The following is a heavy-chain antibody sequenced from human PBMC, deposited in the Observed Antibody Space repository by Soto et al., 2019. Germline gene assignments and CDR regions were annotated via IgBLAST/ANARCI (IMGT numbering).Heavy chain of an antibody. V-gene: IGHV3-48*03. CDR1: GFTFSSYE. CDR3: ARGGYCSGGSCRQTAGNYYGMDV. J-gene: IGHJ6*02. CDR2: ITSSGSTI. D-gene: IGHD2-15*01. Sequence: EVQLVESGGGLVQPGGSLRLSCAASGFTFSSYEMNWVRQAPGKGLEWVSYITSSGSTIYYADSVKGRFTISRDNAKNSLYLQMNSLRAEDTAVYYCARGGYCSGGSCRQTAGNYYGMDVWGQGTTVTVSS.